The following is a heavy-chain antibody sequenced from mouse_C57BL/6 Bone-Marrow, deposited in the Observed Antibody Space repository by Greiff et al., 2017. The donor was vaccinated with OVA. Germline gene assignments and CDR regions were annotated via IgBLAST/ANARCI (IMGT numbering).Heavy chain of an antibody. CDR3: TLDSSGYVGFAY. Sequence: EVQLQQSGAELVRPGASVKLSCTASGFTIKDDYMHWVKQRPEQGLEWIGWIDPENGDTEYASKFQGKATITADTSSNTAYLQLSSLTSEDTAVYYCTLDSSGYVGFAYWGQGTLVTVSA. CDR2: IDPENGDT. V-gene: IGHV14-4*01. D-gene: IGHD3-2*02. J-gene: IGHJ3*01. CDR1: GFTIKDDY.